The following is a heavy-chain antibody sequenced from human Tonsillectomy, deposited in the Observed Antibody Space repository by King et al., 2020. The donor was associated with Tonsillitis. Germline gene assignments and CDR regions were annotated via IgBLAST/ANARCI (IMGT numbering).Heavy chain of an antibody. CDR3: AKDPIMAAVTKAPDY. J-gene: IGHJ4*02. V-gene: IGHV3-23*04. CDR2: ISGGGGTT. Sequence: VQLVESGGDLAQPGGSLRLSCAASGFTFSSYAMSWVRQAPGKGLEWVSAISGGGGTTYYADSVKGRFTISRDNSKNTLSLQMNSLRADDMAVYYCAKDPIMAAVTKAPDYWGQGTLVTVSS. D-gene: IGHD4-11*01. CDR1: GFTFSSYA.